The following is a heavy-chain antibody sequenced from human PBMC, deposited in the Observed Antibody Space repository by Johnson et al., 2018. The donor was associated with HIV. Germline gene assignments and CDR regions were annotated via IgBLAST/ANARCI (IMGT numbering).Heavy chain of an antibody. CDR2: IWYDGSSK. D-gene: IGHD6-13*01. CDR1: GFTFSSYG. CDR3: AKVVTASTSWLDDALDI. J-gene: IGHJ3*02. Sequence: QVQLVESGGGVVQPGRSLRLSCAASGFTFSSYGMHWVRQAPGKGLEWVSLIWYDGSSKYYADSVKGRFTISRDNSKNALCLQMNSLRAEDTAVYYCAKVVTASTSWLDDALDIWGQGTMVTVSS. V-gene: IGHV3-33*06.